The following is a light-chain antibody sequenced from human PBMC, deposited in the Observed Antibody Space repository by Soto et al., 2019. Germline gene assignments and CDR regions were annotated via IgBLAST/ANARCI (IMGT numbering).Light chain of an antibody. V-gene: IGLV1-40*01. J-gene: IGLJ2*01. CDR2: GNS. Sequence: QSVLTQPPSVSGAPGQRVTISCTGSSSNIGAGYDVHWYQQLPGTAPKLLIYGNSNRPSGGPDRFSGSKSGTSASLAITGLQAEDVSDYYCQSYDSSLSGSVFGGGTKLTVL. CDR1: SSNIGAGYD. CDR3: QSYDSSLSGSV.